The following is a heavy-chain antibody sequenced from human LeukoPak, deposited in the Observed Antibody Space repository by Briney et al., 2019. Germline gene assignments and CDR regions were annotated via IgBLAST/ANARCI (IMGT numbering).Heavy chain of an antibody. CDR3: ARAADCSGGSCYFDY. Sequence: PGGSLRLSCAASGFAFSSYWMGWVRQAPGKGLEWVANIKQDGSEKYYVDSVKGRFTISRDNAKNSLYLQMNSLRAEDTAVYYCARAADCSGGSCYFDYWGQGTLVTVSS. D-gene: IGHD2-15*01. V-gene: IGHV3-7*01. CDR1: GFAFSSYW. J-gene: IGHJ4*02. CDR2: IKQDGSEK.